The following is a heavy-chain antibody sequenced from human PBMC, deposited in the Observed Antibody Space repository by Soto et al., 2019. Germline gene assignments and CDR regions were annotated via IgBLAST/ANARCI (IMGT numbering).Heavy chain of an antibody. CDR3: ARASSSGWHYFDY. Sequence: GGSLRLSCAASGFTFSSYSMNWVRQAPGKGLEWVSSISSSSSYIYYADSVKGRFTISRDNAKNSLYLQMNSLRAEDTAVYYCARASSSGWHYFDYWGQGTLVTSPQ. CDR2: ISSSSSYI. CDR1: GFTFSSYS. D-gene: IGHD6-19*01. J-gene: IGHJ4*02. V-gene: IGHV3-21*01.